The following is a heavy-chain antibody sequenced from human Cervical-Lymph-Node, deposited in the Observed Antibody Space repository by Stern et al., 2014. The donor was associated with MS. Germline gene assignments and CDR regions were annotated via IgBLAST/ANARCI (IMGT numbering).Heavy chain of an antibody. CDR1: GGKFSSSFA. CDR2: IIPIIGLA. J-gene: IGHJ5*02. Sequence: QVKLVQSGAEVKKPGSSVNVSCKASGGKFSSSFAVSWVRQAPGQGLEWMGRIIPIIGLANYAQKFQTRLTITADKSTSTVYMELTSLTSEDTALYYCARGIVTNRPASTLHNLFDPWGQGTLVTVSS. V-gene: IGHV1-69*04. D-gene: IGHD4-17*01. CDR3: ARGIVTNRPASTLHNLFDP.